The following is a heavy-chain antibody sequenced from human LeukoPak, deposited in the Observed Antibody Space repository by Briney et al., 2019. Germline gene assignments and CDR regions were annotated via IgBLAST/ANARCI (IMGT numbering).Heavy chain of an antibody. CDR2: ISRNGGST. D-gene: IGHD4-23*01. CDR3: AKDPVLSTVVTPDEDY. V-gene: IGHV3-64D*06. J-gene: IGHJ4*02. Sequence: GGSLRLSCSASGFTFNSYPVHWVRQAPGKGLEYVSGISRNGGSTYYADSVKGRFTISRDNSKNTLYLQMSSLRAEDTAVYYCAKDPVLSTVVTPDEDYWGQGTLVTVSS. CDR1: GFTFNSYP.